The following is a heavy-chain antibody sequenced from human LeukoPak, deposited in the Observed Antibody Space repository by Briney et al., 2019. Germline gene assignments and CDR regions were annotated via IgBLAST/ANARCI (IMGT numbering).Heavy chain of an antibody. J-gene: IGHJ3*02. CDR3: GAYGFPLVFDI. V-gene: IGHV4-34*01. CDR1: GGSFSGYY. CDR2: ITHSGNT. D-gene: IGHD3-10*01. Sequence: PSETLSLTCAVYGGSFSGYYWSWIRQSPGKGLEWIGEITHSGNTNYKASLKSRVTISLDTSKNQFSLKLSSVTAADTAIYYCGAYGFPLVFDIWGKGKMVTVSS.